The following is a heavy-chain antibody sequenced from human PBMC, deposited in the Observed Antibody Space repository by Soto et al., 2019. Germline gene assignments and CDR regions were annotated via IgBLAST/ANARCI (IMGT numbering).Heavy chain of an antibody. V-gene: IGHV3-74*01. J-gene: IGHJ6*02. Sequence: EVQLVESGGGLVLPGGSLRLSCAASVFTFSRYWMHWVRQAPGKGLVWVSRISSYGSDTHYADSVKGRFTISRDNAKNTLYLQMNSLRAEDTAVYYCASNYAYAEGYYWYGIDVWGQGTTVTVSS. D-gene: IGHD3-16*01. CDR1: VFTFSRYW. CDR3: ASNYAYAEGYYWYGIDV. CDR2: ISSYGSDT.